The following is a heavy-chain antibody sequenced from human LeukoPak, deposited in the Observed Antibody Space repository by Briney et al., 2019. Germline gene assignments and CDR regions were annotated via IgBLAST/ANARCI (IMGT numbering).Heavy chain of an antibody. Sequence: ASVKVSCNASGYTFTGYYMHWVRQAPGQGLEWMGWINPNSGGTNYAQKFQGRVTMTRDTSISTAYMELSRLRSDDTAVYYCARDRIFAQDIVVVPYNWFDPWGQGTLVTVSS. CDR1: GYTFTGYY. J-gene: IGHJ5*02. CDR3: ARDRIFAQDIVVVPYNWFDP. D-gene: IGHD2-2*01. CDR2: INPNSGGT. V-gene: IGHV1-2*02.